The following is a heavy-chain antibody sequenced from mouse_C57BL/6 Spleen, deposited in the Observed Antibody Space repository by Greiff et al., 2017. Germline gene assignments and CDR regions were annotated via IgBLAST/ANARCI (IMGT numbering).Heavy chain of an antibody. D-gene: IGHD4-1*01. CDR3: ARQANWDGGWFAY. V-gene: IGHV1-82*01. CDR2: IDPGDGDT. CDR1: GYAFSSSW. J-gene: IGHJ3*01. Sequence: VKLQQPGPELVKPGASVKISCKASGYAFSSSWMHWVKQRPGKGLEWIGRIDPGDGDTNYNGKFKGKATRTADKSSSTAYMQLSSLTSEDSAVYFGARQANWDGGWFAYWGQGTLVTVSA.